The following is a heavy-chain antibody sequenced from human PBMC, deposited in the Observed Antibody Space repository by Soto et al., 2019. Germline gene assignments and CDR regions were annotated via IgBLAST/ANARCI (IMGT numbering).Heavy chain of an antibody. J-gene: IGHJ3*01. CDR1: GYTFTSYG. D-gene: IGHD3-3*01. V-gene: IGHV1-18*01. CDR2: ISGYTLTT. CDR3: ARGAQLAWGMGSGYYPGDFDL. Sequence: ASVKVSCKASGYTFTSYGISGVRQAPGKEREWVGWISGYTLTTHYEQKIQGRVTMTTDRSTSAVYMELRSLTSDDTALYYCARGAQLAWGMGSGYYPGDFDLWGQGTKVTVSS.